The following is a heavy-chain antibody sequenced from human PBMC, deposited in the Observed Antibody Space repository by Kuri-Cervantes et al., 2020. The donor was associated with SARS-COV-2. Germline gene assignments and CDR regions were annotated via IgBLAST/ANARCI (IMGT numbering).Heavy chain of an antibody. D-gene: IGHD5-24*01. Sequence: GESLKISWNGSGYSFPSYWMGWERQMPGKGLEWMGIIYPGYSDTIYSPSYQGKVTISADKSINTAYLPWSSLKASDAAMYYCAILQIQNWFDPWGQGTLVTVSS. CDR3: AILQIQNWFDP. CDR2: IYPGYSDT. J-gene: IGHJ5*02. V-gene: IGHV5-51*01. CDR1: GYSFPSYW.